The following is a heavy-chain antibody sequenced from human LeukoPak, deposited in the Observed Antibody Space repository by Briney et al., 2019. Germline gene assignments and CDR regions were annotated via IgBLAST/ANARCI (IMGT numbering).Heavy chain of an antibody. V-gene: IGHV4-31*03. J-gene: IGHJ3*02. CDR3: ARSMYKRDAFDI. Sequence: SETLSLTCTVSGGSISSGGYYWSWIRQHPGKGLEWIGYIYYSGSTYYNPSLKSRVTISVDTSKNQFSLKLSSVTAADTAVYYCARSMYKRDAFDIWGQGTMVTVSS. D-gene: IGHD1-14*01. CDR2: IYYSGST. CDR1: GGSISSGGYY.